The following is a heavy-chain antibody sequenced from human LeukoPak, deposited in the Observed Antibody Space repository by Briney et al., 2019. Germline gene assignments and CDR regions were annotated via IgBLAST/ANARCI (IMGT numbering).Heavy chain of an antibody. CDR1: GGSISSYY. CDR2: IYYSGST. J-gene: IGHJ2*01. CDR3: ARMYYYDSSGYYSWYFDL. D-gene: IGHD3-22*01. V-gene: IGHV4-59*01. Sequence: SETLSLTCTVSGGSISSYYWSWIRQRPGKGLEWVGYIYYSGSTNYNPYLKSRVTISVDASKNQFSLKLSSVTAADTAVYYCARMYYYDSSGYYSWYFDLWGRGTLVTVSS.